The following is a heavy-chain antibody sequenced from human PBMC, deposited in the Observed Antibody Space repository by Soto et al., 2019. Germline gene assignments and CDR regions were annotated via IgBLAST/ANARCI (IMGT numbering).Heavy chain of an antibody. CDR3: ARNVNSGFDY. V-gene: IGHV1-46*01. CDR2: INPSGGST. J-gene: IGHJ4*02. D-gene: IGHD1-20*01. CDR1: GYTFITHY. Sequence: SVKVSCKASGYTFITHYMHWVRQAPGQGLEWMGFINPSGGSTSYAQKFQARVTMTRDTSTSTVYMELSSLRSEDTAVYYCARNVNSGFDYWGQGTLVTVSS.